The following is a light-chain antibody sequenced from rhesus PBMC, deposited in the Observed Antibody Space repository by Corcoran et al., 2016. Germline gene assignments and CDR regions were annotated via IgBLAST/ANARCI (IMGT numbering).Light chain of an antibody. Sequence: ETVVTQSPATLSLSPGERATLPCRASQSVGSYLAWSPQKPGQAPGHLIYGASSRATGIPDRFRGSGSGTDVALTSSSREPEEVGVYYCKQSSNLWTFGQGTKVGIK. V-gene: IGKV3-24*04. CDR1: QSVGSY. CDR2: GAS. J-gene: IGKJ1*01. CDR3: KQSSNLWT.